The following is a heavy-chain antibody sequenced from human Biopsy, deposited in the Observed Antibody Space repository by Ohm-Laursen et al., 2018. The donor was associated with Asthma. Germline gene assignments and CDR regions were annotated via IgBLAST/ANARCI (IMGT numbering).Heavy chain of an antibody. V-gene: IGHV2-5*02. Sequence: PTQTLTLTCTVSGFSLSTLGVGVGWFRQPPGKALEWLAPLFWGDAKGYSPSLKSRLTIAKDTSRNQVVLTMTNMDPVDTGTYFCAHAQTSWNYYGSGNYLYHFDSWGQGTLVTVSS. CDR3: AHAQTSWNYYGSGNYLYHFDS. J-gene: IGHJ4*02. CDR1: GFSLSTLGVG. D-gene: IGHD3-10*01. CDR2: LFWGDAK.